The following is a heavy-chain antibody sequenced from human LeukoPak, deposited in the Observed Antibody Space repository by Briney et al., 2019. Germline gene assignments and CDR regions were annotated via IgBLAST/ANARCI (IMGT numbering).Heavy chain of an antibody. J-gene: IGHJ4*02. D-gene: IGHD2-2*01. Sequence: GRSLRLSCAASGFTFSNYGMHWVRQAPGKGREWVAVISYDGSNKYYADSVKGRFAISRDNSKNTLYLQMNSLRAEDTAVYYCAKAYGYCTTTSCSHEEFDYWGQGTLVTVSS. V-gene: IGHV3-30*18. CDR2: ISYDGSNK. CDR1: GFTFSNYG. CDR3: AKAYGYCTTTSCSHEEFDY.